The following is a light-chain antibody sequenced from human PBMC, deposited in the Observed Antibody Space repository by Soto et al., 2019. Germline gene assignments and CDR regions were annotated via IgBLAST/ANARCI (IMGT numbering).Light chain of an antibody. J-gene: IGKJ5*01. V-gene: IGKV3-15*01. CDR2: TAS. CDR3: QQYNNWPPIT. CDR1: QSVSDY. Sequence: ILMTQSPATLSLSPGERATLSCRASQSVSDYLAWYQQTPGQPPRLLIYTASTRATGIPARFSGSGSGTEFTLTISSLQSEDFAVYYCQQYNNWPPITFGQGTRLEIK.